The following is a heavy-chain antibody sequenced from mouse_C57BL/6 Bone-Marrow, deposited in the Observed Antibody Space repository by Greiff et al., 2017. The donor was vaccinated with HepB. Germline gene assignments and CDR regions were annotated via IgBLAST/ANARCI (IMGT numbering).Heavy chain of an antibody. Sequence: EVQRVESGAELVRPGASVKLSCTASGFNIKDDYMHWVKQRPEQGLEWIGWIDPENGDTEYASKFQGKATITADTSSNTAYLQLSSLTSEDTAVYYCSNREWFAYWGQGTLVTVSA. CDR3: SNREWFAY. CDR1: GFNIKDDY. V-gene: IGHV14-4*01. CDR2: IDPENGDT. J-gene: IGHJ3*01.